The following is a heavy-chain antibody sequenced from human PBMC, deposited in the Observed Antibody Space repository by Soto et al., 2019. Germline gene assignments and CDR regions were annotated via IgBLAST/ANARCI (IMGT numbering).Heavy chain of an antibody. V-gene: IGHV3-30-3*01. D-gene: IGHD3-10*01. Sequence: QVQLVESGGGVVQPGTSLRLSCAASGFTFSSHAMHWVRQAPGKGLEWVALISYDGGNKDYTDSVKGRFTISRDVSKNTLYLHMNSLRSEDTAVYYCARACHYYGSGSYSGFDYWGQGSLVTVSS. J-gene: IGHJ4*02. CDR3: ARACHYYGSGSYSGFDY. CDR1: GFTFSSHA. CDR2: ISYDGGNK.